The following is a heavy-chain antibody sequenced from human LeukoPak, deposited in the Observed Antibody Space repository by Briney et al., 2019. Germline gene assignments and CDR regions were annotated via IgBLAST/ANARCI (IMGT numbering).Heavy chain of an antibody. Sequence: QSGGSLRLSCAASGFGVSVNYMSWVRQAPGKGLEWVSVLYASGTTKYADSVKGRFTISRDNSKNTLYLQMNSLRAEDTAVYYCAKDTMVASSWLEWFDPWGQGTLVTVSS. D-gene: IGHD6-13*01. CDR3: AKDTMVASSWLEWFDP. CDR1: GFGVSVNY. V-gene: IGHV3-66*01. CDR2: LYASGTT. J-gene: IGHJ5*02.